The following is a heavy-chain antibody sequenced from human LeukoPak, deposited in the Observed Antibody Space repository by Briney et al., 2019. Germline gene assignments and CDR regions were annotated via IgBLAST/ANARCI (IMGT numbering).Heavy chain of an antibody. CDR2: XXXXNXXX. CDR1: GYTFTSYG. Sequence: GASVKVSCKASGYTFTSYGISWVRQAPGQGXXXMXXXXXXNXXXXXXXKXXXXXXMTTDTSTSTAYMELRSLRSDDTAVYYCARVTANTFDYWGQGTLVTVSS. D-gene: IGHD5-18*01. CDR3: ARVTANTFDY. V-gene: IGHV1-18*01. J-gene: IGHJ4*02.